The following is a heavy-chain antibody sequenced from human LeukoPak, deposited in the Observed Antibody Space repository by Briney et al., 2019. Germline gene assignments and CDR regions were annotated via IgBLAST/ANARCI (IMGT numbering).Heavy chain of an antibody. Sequence: GGSLRPSCAASGFTFSKYWILWVRQAPGKGLESVSRINTDGTVTTYADSVKGRFTVSRDNADNTMFLQMNSVRDEDTAVYYCATKQWLAPPPDSWGQGTPVTVSS. D-gene: IGHD6-19*01. CDR1: GFTFSKYW. CDR3: ATKQWLAPPPDS. J-gene: IGHJ4*02. V-gene: IGHV3-74*01. CDR2: INTDGTVT.